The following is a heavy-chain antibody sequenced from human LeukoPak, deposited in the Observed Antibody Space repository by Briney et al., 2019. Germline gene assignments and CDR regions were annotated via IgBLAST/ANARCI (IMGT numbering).Heavy chain of an antibody. V-gene: IGHV4-59*08. J-gene: IGHJ4*02. D-gene: IGHD4-23*01. Sequence: SEALSLTCTVSAGSISSYYWSWIRQPPGKGLEWIGYIVYSGSTNYNPSHKSRVTISVDTSKNQFSLKLSSVTAADTAVYYCARHGNPPVFDYWGQGTLVTVSS. CDR3: ARHGNPPVFDY. CDR2: IVYSGST. CDR1: AGSISSYY.